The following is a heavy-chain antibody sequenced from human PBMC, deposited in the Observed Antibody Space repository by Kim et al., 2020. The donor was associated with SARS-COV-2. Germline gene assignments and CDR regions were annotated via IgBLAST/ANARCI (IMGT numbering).Heavy chain of an antibody. CDR3: VRVGRCSYSMDV. D-gene: IGHD1-26*01. V-gene: IGHV3-48*02. Sequence: GGSLRLSCAASGFIFSSYSMEWVRQAPGKGLQWVSYISSSSSTVYYADSVKGRFTISRDNAENSLYLQMNSLRDEDTAVYYCVRVGRCSYSMDVWGQESTVTVSS. CDR1: GFIFSSYS. CDR2: ISSSSSTV. J-gene: IGHJ6*02.